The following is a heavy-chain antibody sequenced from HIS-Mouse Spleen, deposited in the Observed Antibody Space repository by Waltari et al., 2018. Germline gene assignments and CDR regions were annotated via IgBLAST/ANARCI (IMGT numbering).Heavy chain of an antibody. CDR1: GGSISSYY. Sequence: QVQLQESGPGLVKPSETLSLTCTVSGGSISSYYWSWIRQPPGKGLGWIGYCSGSTNYNPSLTRRVTISVDTSKTQSSLKLSSVTDADTAVYYCARASRDLLLPRYFDLWGRGTLVTVSS. CDR3: ARASRDLLLPRYFDL. V-gene: IGHV4-59*01. CDR2: YCSGST. J-gene: IGHJ2*01.